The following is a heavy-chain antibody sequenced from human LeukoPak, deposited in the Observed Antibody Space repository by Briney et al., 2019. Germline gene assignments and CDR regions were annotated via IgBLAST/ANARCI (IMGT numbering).Heavy chain of an antibody. CDR3: ASWEGIAVSGHFDH. J-gene: IGHJ4*02. CDR1: GFTFSTFG. D-gene: IGHD6-19*01. V-gene: IGHV3-33*01. CDR2: IWYDGSNK. Sequence: GGSLRLSCAASGFTFSTFGMHWVRQAPGKGLEWVAVIWYDGSNKYYADSVRGRFTISRDTSKNTVFLRMNSLRVEDTAMYYCASWEGIAVSGHFDHWAQGTLVTVSS.